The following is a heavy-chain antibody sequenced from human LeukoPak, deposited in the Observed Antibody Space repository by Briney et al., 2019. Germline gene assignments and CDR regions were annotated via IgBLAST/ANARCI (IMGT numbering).Heavy chain of an antibody. CDR2: INPNSGGT. Sequence: PEASVKVSCKASGYTFTGYYMHWVRQAPGQGLEWIGWINPNSGGTNYAQKLQGRVTMTRDTSISTAYMELSRLRSDDTAVYYCARDTDCTNGVCYTGVFDYWGQGTLVTVSS. D-gene: IGHD2-8*01. V-gene: IGHV1-2*02. CDR3: ARDTDCTNGVCYTGVFDY. CDR1: GYTFTGYY. J-gene: IGHJ4*02.